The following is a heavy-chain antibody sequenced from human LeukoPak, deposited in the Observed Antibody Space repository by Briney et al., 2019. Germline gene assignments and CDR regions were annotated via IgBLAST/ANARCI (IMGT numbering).Heavy chain of an antibody. CDR3: RGVWEWELPAY. V-gene: IGHV3-7*01. CDR1: GFTFSSYW. Sequence: GGSLRLSCAASGFTFSSYWMSWLRQAPGKGLEWVANIKQDGSEKYYVDSVKGRFTISRDNAKTSLYLQMNSLRAEDTAVYYFRGVWEWELPAYWGQGTLVTVSS. D-gene: IGHD1-26*01. CDR2: IKQDGSEK. J-gene: IGHJ4*02.